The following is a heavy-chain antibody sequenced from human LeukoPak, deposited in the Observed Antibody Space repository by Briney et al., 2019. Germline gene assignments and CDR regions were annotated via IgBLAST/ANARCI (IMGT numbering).Heavy chain of an antibody. J-gene: IGHJ4*02. CDR3: ARRSVAGSLED. D-gene: IGHD6-19*01. CDR1: GFTFSTYW. CDR2: TKEDGGEK. Sequence: GGSLRLSCAASGFTFSTYWMSWVRQAPGKGLEWVANTKEDGGEKYYVAYEKGRFTISRDNAENSLYLQVNSLRAEDTAVYYCARRSVAGSLEDWGQGTLVTV. V-gene: IGHV3-7*01.